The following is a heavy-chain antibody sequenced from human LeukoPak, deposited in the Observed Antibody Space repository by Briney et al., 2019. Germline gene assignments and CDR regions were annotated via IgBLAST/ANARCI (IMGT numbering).Heavy chain of an antibody. Sequence: GGSLRLSCAASGFTFSSYGMHWVRQAPGKGLEWVAFIRYDGSNKYYSDSVKGRFTISRDNSKNTLYLQMNSLRAEDTAVYYCAKLELERHDYWGQGTLVTVSS. J-gene: IGHJ4*02. CDR3: AKLELERHDY. D-gene: IGHD1-1*01. CDR1: GFTFSSYG. V-gene: IGHV3-30*02. CDR2: IRYDGSNK.